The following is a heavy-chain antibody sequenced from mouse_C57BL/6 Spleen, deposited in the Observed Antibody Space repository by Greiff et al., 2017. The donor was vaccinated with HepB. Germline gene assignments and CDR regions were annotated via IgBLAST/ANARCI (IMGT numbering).Heavy chain of an antibody. D-gene: IGHD1-1*01. Sequence: EVKLVDSGGGLVKPGGSLKLSCAASGFTFSDYGMHWVRQAPEKGLEWVAYISSGSSTIYYADTVKGRFTISRDNAKNTLFLQMTSLRSEDTAMYYCARRTTVVGEDYFDYWGQGTTLTVSS. CDR2: ISSGSSTI. V-gene: IGHV5-17*01. J-gene: IGHJ2*01. CDR3: ARRTTVVGEDYFDY. CDR1: GFTFSDYG.